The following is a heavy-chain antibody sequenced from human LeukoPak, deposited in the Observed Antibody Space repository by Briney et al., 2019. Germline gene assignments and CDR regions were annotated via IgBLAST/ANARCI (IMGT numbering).Heavy chain of an antibody. J-gene: IGHJ5*02. D-gene: IGHD4-17*01. CDR2: MYHGGST. V-gene: IGHV4-30-2*01. CDR3: ASTNDFGDYVGA. CDR1: GGSISSGGFS. Sequence: PSQTLSLTCAVSGGSISSGGFSWSWIRQPPGKGLEWIGYMYHGGSTYYNPSLESRVTISVDRSKNQFSLKLSSVTAADTAVYYYASTNDFGDYVGAWGQGTLVTVSS.